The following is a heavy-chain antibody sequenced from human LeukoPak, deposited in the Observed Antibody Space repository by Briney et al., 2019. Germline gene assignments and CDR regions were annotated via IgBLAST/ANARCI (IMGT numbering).Heavy chain of an antibody. D-gene: IGHD3-22*01. V-gene: IGHV4-39*07. Sequence: SETLSLTCTVSGGSISSGSYYWGWIRQPLGKGLEWIGSFYYTGSTSYNPSLKSRVTISVDTSKNQFSLKLNSVTAADTAVYYCASASYYASSGYYYAPNFWGQGTLVTVSS. CDR3: ASASYYASSGYYYAPNF. CDR1: GGSISSGSYY. CDR2: FYYTGST. J-gene: IGHJ4*02.